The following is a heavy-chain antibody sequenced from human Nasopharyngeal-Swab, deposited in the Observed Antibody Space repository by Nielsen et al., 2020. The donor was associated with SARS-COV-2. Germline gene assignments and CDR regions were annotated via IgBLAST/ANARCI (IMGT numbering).Heavy chain of an antibody. V-gene: IGHV3-30-3*01. CDR2: ISYDGSNK. CDR1: GFTFSSYA. CDR3: AGTSGDY. J-gene: IGHJ4*02. Sequence: GESLKISCAASGFTFSSYAMHWVRQAPGKGLEWVAVISYDGSNKYYADSVKGRFTIPRDNSKNTLYLQMNSLRAEDTAVYYCAGTSGDYWGQGTLVTVSS.